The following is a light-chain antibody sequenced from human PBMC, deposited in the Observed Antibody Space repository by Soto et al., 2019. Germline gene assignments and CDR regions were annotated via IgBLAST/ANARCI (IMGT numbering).Light chain of an antibody. V-gene: IGLV2-8*01. CDR3: ASYAGSNSFV. Sequence: QSVLTQPPSASGSPGQAVTISCTGTSSDVGGYKYVSWYQHHPGKAPKLLIFEVTRRPSGVPDRFSGSKSGNTASLTVSGLQAEDEADYYCASYAGSNSFVFGTGTKLTVL. J-gene: IGLJ1*01. CDR1: SSDVGGYKY. CDR2: EVT.